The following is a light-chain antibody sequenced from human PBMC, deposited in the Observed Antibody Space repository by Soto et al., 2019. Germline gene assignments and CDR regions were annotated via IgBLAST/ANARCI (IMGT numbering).Light chain of an antibody. J-gene: IGLJ1*01. CDR3: SSYTSSSTRV. V-gene: IGLV2-14*01. CDR2: DVS. CDR1: SSDVGDYNY. Sequence: ALTQPASVSGSPGQSITISCTGTSSDVGDYNYVSWYQQHPGKAPKLMIFDVSNRPSGVSNRFSGSKSGNTASLTISGLQAEDEADYYCSSYTSSSTRVFGTGTKVTVL.